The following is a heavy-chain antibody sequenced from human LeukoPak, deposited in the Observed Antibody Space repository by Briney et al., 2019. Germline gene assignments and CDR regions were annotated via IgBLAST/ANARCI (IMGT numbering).Heavy chain of an antibody. D-gene: IGHD4-17*01. Sequence: GSLRLSCAASGFTFSSYWIHWVRQAPGKGLVLVSRINSDGSSTSYADSVKGRFTISRDNAKNTLYLQMNSLRAEDTAVYYCAREVTVTTPHDAFDIWGQGTMVTVSS. CDR2: INSDGSST. V-gene: IGHV3-74*01. CDR1: GFTFSSYW. J-gene: IGHJ3*02. CDR3: AREVTVTTPHDAFDI.